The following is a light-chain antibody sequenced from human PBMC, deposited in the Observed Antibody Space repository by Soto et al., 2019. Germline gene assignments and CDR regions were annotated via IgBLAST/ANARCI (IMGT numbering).Light chain of an antibody. CDR2: KAS. CDR3: QHYNSYSEA. J-gene: IGKJ1*01. CDR1: QTISSW. Sequence: IRMTHSPSTLSGSVGDRVTITCRASQTISSWLAWYQQKPGKAPKLLIYKASTLKSGVPSRFSGSGSGTEFTLTISSLQPDDFATYYCQHYNSYSEAFGQGTKVDIK. V-gene: IGKV1-5*03.